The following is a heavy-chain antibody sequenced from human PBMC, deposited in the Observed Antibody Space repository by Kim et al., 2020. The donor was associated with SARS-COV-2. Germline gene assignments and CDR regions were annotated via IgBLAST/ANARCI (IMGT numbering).Heavy chain of an antibody. V-gene: IGHV3-33*01. Sequence: GGSLRLSCAASGFTFSSYGMHWVRQAPGKGLEWVAVIWYDGSNKYYADSVKGRFTISRDNSKNTLYLQMNSLRAEDTAVYYCARELGLGSVDYWGQGTLVTVSS. D-gene: IGHD3-16*01. CDR2: IWYDGSNK. J-gene: IGHJ4*02. CDR1: GFTFSSYG. CDR3: ARELGLGSVDY.